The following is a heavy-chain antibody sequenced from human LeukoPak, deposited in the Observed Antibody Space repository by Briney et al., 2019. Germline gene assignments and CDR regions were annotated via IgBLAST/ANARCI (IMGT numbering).Heavy chain of an antibody. CDR2: ISAYNGNT. J-gene: IGHJ4*02. V-gene: IGHV1-18*01. Sequence: ASVKVSCKASGYTFTSYGISWVRQAPGQGLEWMGWISAYNGNTNYAQKLQGRVTMTTDTSTSTAYMELSSLRSEDTAVYYCASGTYYYDSSGYYQFDYWGQGTLVTVSS. CDR3: ASGTYYYDSSGYYQFDY. CDR1: GYTFTSYG. D-gene: IGHD3-22*01.